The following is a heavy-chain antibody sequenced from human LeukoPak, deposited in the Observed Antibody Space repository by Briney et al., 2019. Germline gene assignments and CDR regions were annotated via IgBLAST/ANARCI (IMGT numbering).Heavy chain of an antibody. V-gene: IGHV3-30*02. D-gene: IGHD3-22*01. CDR3: AKDVKNGATSGYLVY. CDR1: GFTFSSYG. Sequence: GESLRLSCAASGFTFSSYGMHWVRQAPGKGLEWVAFIRYDGSNKYYADSVKGRFTISRDNSKNTLYLQMNSLRAEDTAVYYCAKDVKNGATSGYLVYWGQGTLVTVSS. J-gene: IGHJ4*02. CDR2: IRYDGSNK.